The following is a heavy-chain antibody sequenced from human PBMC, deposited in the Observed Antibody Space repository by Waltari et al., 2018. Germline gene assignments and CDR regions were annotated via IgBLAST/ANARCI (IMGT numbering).Heavy chain of an antibody. CDR3: ARDPGRLGSFIEY. D-gene: IGHD3-10*01. Sequence: EVQLVESGGGLVQPGGSLRLSCAASGFPFSYHWMTWGRQAPGKGLEWVANIEEDGSVKYYADSVKGRFTISRDNAKNSLYLQMNSLRADDTAVYYCARDPGRLGSFIEYWGLGTLVTVS. J-gene: IGHJ4*02. CDR1: GFPFSYHW. CDR2: IEEDGSVK. V-gene: IGHV3-7*01.